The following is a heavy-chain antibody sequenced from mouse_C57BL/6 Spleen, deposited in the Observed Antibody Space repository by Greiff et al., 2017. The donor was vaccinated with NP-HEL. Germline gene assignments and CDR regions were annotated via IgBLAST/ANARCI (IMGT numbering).Heavy chain of an antibody. CDR2: IYPRSGNT. V-gene: IGHV1-81*01. CDR3: ARSRGITTVVDPFAY. CDR1: GYTFTSYG. J-gene: IGHJ3*01. Sequence: QVQLQQSGAELARPGASVKLSCKASGYTFTSYGISWVKQRTGQGLEWIGEIYPRSGNTYYNEKFKGKATLTADKSSSTAYMELRSLTSEDSAVYFCARSRGITTVVDPFAYWGQGTLVTVSA. D-gene: IGHD1-1*01.